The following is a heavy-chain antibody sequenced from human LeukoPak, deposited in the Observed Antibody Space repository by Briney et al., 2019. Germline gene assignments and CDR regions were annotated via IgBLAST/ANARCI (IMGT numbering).Heavy chain of an antibody. CDR1: GFTFDDYG. V-gene: IGHV3-20*04. Sequence: GGSLRLSCAASGFTFDDYGMSWVCHAPGKGLEWVSGINWNGGSTGYADSVKGRFTISRDNAENSLYLQMNSLRAEDTALYYCARGVSYCSSTSCYLFDYWGQGTLVTVSS. D-gene: IGHD2-2*01. J-gene: IGHJ4*02. CDR3: ARGVSYCSSTSCYLFDY. CDR2: INWNGGST.